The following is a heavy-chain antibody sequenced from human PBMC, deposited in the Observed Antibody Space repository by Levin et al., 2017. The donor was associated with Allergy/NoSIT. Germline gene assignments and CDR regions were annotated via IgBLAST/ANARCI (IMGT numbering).Heavy chain of an antibody. CDR1: GFTFSSYS. CDR3: AREGNFACSSTSCPFDY. Sequence: KAGGSLRLSCAASGFTFSSYSMNWVRQAPGKGLEWVSSISSSSSYIYYADSVKGRFTISRDNAKNSLYLQMNSLRAEDTAVYYCAREGNFACSSTSCPFDYWGQGTLVTVSS. D-gene: IGHD2-2*01. V-gene: IGHV3-21*01. J-gene: IGHJ4*02. CDR2: ISSSSSYI.